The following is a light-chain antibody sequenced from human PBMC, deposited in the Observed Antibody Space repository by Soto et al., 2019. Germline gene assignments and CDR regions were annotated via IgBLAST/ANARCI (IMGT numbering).Light chain of an antibody. CDR3: SSYTSSSTLHWV. J-gene: IGLJ3*02. CDR2: EVS. CDR1: SSDVGGYNY. V-gene: IGLV2-14*01. Sequence: QSVLTQPASVSGSPGQSITISCTGTSSDVGGYNYVSWYQQHPGKAPKLMIYEVSNRPSGVSNRFSGSKSGNTAYLTISGLQAEDEADYYCSSYTSSSTLHWVFGGGTKLTVL.